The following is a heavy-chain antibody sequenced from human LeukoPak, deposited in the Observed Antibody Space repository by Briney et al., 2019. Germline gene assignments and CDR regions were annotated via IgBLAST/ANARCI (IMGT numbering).Heavy chain of an antibody. J-gene: IGHJ6*03. CDR3: ARVRAAAFTYYYYYMDV. CDR1: GGSFSGYY. V-gene: IGHV4-34*01. D-gene: IGHD6-13*01. Sequence: SETLSLTCAVYGGSFSGYYWSWIRQPPGKGLEWIGEINHSGSTNYNPSLKSRVTISVDTSKNQFSLKLSSVTAADTAVYYCARVRAAAFTYYYYYMDVWGKGTTVTVSS. CDR2: INHSGST.